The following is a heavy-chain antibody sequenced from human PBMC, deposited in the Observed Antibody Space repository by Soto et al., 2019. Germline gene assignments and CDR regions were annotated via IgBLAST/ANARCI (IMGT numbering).Heavy chain of an antibody. D-gene: IGHD5-12*01. Sequence: QVQLVESGGGLVKPGGSLRLSCAASGFTFSDYYMSWIRQAPGKGLEWVSYISSSSSYTNYADSVKGRFTISRDNAKNSLYLQMNSLRAEDTAVYYCARVVEMATMCDPWGQGTLVTVSS. J-gene: IGHJ5*02. CDR1: GFTFSDYY. V-gene: IGHV3-11*05. CDR2: ISSSSSYT. CDR3: ARVVEMATMCDP.